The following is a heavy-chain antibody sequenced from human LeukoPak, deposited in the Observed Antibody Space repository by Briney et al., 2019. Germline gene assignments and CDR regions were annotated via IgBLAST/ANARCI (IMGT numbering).Heavy chain of an antibody. J-gene: IGHJ4*02. D-gene: IGHD3-10*01. Sequence: GGSLRLSCAASGFTFSTYWMSWVRQAPGKGLEWVANIKQDGSENHYVDSVKGRFTISRDNTNNSLFLQMDSLRAEDTAFYYCSREDYFGSGSPAYWGQGTLVTVSS. CDR1: GFTFSTYW. CDR3: SREDYFGSGSPAY. CDR2: IKQDGSEN. V-gene: IGHV3-7*01.